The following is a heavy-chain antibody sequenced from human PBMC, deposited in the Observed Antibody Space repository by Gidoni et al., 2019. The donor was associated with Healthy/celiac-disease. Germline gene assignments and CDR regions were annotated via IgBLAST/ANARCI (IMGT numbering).Heavy chain of an antibody. V-gene: IGHV3-23*01. Sequence: EVQLLESGGGLVQPGGSLRLSCAASGFTFSSYPMSWVRQAPGKGLEWVSAISGSGGSTYYADSVKGRFTISRDNSKNTLYLQMNSLRAEDTAVYYCAKNGKVYYGYYYYGMDVWGQGTTVTVSS. D-gene: IGHD3-10*01. CDR2: ISGSGGST. J-gene: IGHJ6*02. CDR1: GFTFSSYP. CDR3: AKNGKVYYGYYYYGMDV.